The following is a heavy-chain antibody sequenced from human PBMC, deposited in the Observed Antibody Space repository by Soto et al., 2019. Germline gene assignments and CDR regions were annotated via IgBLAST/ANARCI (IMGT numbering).Heavy chain of an antibody. CDR2: IWHDGSNK. J-gene: IGHJ4*02. D-gene: IGHD1-1*01. Sequence: SRRPACLASGVFFGGEGVHWDSQAPGKGLEWVEVIWHDGSNKYYADSVKGRFTISRDNTANTMYLQMNSLRAQDTAVYYCVRDPYGPGIFDYWGQGPLVTVSS. CDR3: VRDPYGPGIFDY. V-gene: IGHV3-33*01. CDR1: GVFFGGEG.